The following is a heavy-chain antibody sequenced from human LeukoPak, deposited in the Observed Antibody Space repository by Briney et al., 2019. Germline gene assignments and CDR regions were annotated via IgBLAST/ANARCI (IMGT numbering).Heavy chain of an antibody. V-gene: IGHV1-18*01. Sequence: GASVKVSCKASGYXFSNYGISWVRQAPGQGLEWMGWISPYNGNTNYAQKLQGRVTMTTDTSTNTAYMDLRSLRPEDTSIYYCATCWSSWDCDAFDIWGQGTLVTVSS. J-gene: IGHJ3*02. CDR3: ATCWSSWDCDAFDI. D-gene: IGHD3-3*01. CDR2: ISPYNGNT. CDR1: GYXFSNYG.